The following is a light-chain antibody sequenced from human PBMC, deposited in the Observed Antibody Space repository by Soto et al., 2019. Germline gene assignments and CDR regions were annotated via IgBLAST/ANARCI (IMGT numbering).Light chain of an antibody. V-gene: IGKV3-20*01. CDR2: GAS. J-gene: IGKJ1*01. CDR3: QHYGTTPWT. Sequence: ETVLTQSPGTLSLSPGERVTLSCRASQSVCNRCLAWYQQKPGQSPRLLIYGASTRATGIPDRFSGSGSGTHFILTISRLEPEDFAVYYGQHYGTTPWTFGQGTKVGIK. CDR1: QSVCNRC.